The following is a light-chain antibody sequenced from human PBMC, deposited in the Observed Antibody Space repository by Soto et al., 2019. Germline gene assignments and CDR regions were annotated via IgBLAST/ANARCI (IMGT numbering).Light chain of an antibody. CDR2: DAS. Sequence: EIVLTQSPGTLSLSPGDRATLSCRASQTVSSYLAWYQQKPGQAPRLLIYDASSRATGIPARFSGSGSGTDFTLTITSLEPEDFAVYYFQQRSNWPSTFGGGTKVEIK. J-gene: IGKJ4*01. CDR1: QTVSSY. V-gene: IGKV3-11*01. CDR3: QQRSNWPST.